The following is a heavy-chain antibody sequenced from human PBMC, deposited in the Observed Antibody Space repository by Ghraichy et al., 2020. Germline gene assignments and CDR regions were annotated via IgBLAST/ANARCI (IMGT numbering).Heavy chain of an antibody. V-gene: IGHV3-21*01. Sequence: GEPLNISCAASGFTFSSYSMNWVRQAPGKGLEWVSSISSSSSYIYYADSVKGRFTISRDNAKNSLYLQMNSLRAEDTAVYYCASPYGMDVWGQGTTVTVSS. CDR2: ISSSSSYI. J-gene: IGHJ6*02. CDR3: ASPYGMDV. CDR1: GFTFSSYS.